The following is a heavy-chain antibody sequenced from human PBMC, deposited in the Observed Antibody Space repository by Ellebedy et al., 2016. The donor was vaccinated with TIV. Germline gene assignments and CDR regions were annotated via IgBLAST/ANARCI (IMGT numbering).Heavy chain of an antibody. V-gene: IGHV1-3*01. CDR3: AKQGGYSYGSPFDY. Sequence: AASVKVSCTASGYTFTTYAMHWVRQAPGQRLEWMAWINAGNGNTKYSQKFQGRVTITRDTSATTVYMELSSLRSEDTAVYYCAKQGGYSYGSPFDYWGQGTLVTVSS. J-gene: IGHJ4*02. CDR2: INAGNGNT. CDR1: GYTFTTYA. D-gene: IGHD5-18*01.